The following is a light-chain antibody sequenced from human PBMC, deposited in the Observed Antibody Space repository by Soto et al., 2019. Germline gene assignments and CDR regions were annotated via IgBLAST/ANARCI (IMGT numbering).Light chain of an antibody. V-gene: IGKV3-11*01. CDR3: QQRSNGPPLT. CDR2: DAS. Sequence: EIVLTQSPATLSLSPGERATLSCRASQSVSSYLAWYQQKPGQAPRLLIYDASNRATGIPARFSGSGSGTDSTLTISSLEPEDFAVYYCQQRSNGPPLTFGGGTKVEIK. J-gene: IGKJ4*01. CDR1: QSVSSY.